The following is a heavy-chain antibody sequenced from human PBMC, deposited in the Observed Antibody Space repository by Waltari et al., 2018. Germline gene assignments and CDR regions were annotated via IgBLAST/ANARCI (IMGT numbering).Heavy chain of an antibody. CDR3: ARYSGYERTEVYYYYMDV. CDR2: VLPILGIA. J-gene: IGHJ6*03. V-gene: IGHV1-69*10. Sequence: SGAEVKKPGSSVKVSCKASGGTFSSYAISWVRQAPGQGLEWMGGVLPILGIANYAQKFQGRVTITADKSPSTAYMELSSLRSEDTAVYYCARYSGYERTEVYYYYMDVWGKGTTVTVSS. CDR1: GGTFSSYA. D-gene: IGHD5-12*01.